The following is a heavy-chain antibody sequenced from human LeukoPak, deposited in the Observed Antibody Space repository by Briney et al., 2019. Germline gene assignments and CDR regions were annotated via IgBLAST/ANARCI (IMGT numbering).Heavy chain of an antibody. CDR3: ARAVTDSSGYYYWFDP. D-gene: IGHD3-22*01. CDR1: GYTFTSYD. J-gene: IGHJ5*02. V-gene: IGHV1-8*01. CDR2: MNPNSGNT. Sequence: ASVKVSCKASGYTFTSYDINWARQATGQGLEWMGWMNPNSGNTGYAQKFQGRVTMTRNTSISTAYMELSSLRSEDTAVYYCARAVTDSSGYYYWFDPWGQGTLVTVSS.